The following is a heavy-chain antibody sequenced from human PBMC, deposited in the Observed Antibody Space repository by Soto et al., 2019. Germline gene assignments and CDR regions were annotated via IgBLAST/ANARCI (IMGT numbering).Heavy chain of an antibody. V-gene: IGHV3-23*04. CDR1: GFTFNDYA. Sequence: EVHLVHSGVGLVQPGESLRLACVASGFTFNDYAMHWVRQTPGKGLVWVAAISNRGSSAYYADSVKGRFTISRDKSTKTLSLHMHTLRVEDTAVYFCAKAFCDAATCFPCESWGQGTPVAVSP. D-gene: IGHD2-21*01. CDR2: ISNRGSSA. CDR3: AKAFCDAATCFPCES. J-gene: IGHJ4*02.